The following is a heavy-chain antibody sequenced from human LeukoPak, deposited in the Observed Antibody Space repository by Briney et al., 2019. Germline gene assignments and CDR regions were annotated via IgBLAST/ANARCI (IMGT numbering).Heavy chain of an antibody. D-gene: IGHD4-17*01. Sequence: GEPLKISCKGSGSTSTSYWLGWVRKLPGKGLKWMGIFYPGVSDTSYSPSFQGQVTISADKSISTAYLQWSSLKASDTAMYYCARGDGDYAGMAFDIWGQGTMVTVSS. CDR3: ARGDGDYAGMAFDI. CDR2: FYPGVSDT. V-gene: IGHV5-51*01. J-gene: IGHJ3*02. CDR1: GSTSTSYW.